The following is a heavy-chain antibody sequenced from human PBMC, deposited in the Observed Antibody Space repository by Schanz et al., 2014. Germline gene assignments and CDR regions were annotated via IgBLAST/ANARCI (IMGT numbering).Heavy chain of an antibody. J-gene: IGHJ4*02. Sequence: EVQLVESGGALVQPGGSLRLSCVASGFTFSSYAMNWVRQAPGKGLEWVSAISGSGETTYYADSVKGRFTISRDNAKNALYLQMNSLRAEDTAVYYCVRDTDYHFDYWGQGTLVTVSS. CDR1: GFTFSSYA. D-gene: IGHD4-17*01. V-gene: IGHV3-23*04. CDR2: ISGSGETT. CDR3: VRDTDYHFDY.